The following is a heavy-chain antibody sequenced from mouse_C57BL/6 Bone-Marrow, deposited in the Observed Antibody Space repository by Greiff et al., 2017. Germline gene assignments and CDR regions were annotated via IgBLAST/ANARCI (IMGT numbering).Heavy chain of an antibody. Sequence: VQLQQSGAELVRPGSSVKLSCKASGYTFTSYWMHWVKQRPIQGLEWIGNIDPSDSETHYNQKFKDKATLTVDKSSSTAYMQLSSLTSEDSAVYYCAFTTVVAQDWYFDVWGTGTTVTVSS. CDR1: GYTFTSYW. J-gene: IGHJ1*03. V-gene: IGHV1-52*01. D-gene: IGHD1-1*01. CDR3: AFTTVVAQDWYFDV. CDR2: IDPSDSET.